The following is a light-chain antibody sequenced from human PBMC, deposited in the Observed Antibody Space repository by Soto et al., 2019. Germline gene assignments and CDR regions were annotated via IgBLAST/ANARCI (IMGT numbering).Light chain of an antibody. CDR1: QSVSSK. Sequence: EIAMTQSPATLSVSPGERATLSFMASQSVSSKLAWYRQKPGQAPRLLIYDASTRATGIPARFSGSGSGTEFTLTISSLQSEDFAVYYCQQRSNWPSITFGQGTRLEN. V-gene: IGKV3-15*01. J-gene: IGKJ5*01. CDR3: QQRSNWPSIT. CDR2: DAS.